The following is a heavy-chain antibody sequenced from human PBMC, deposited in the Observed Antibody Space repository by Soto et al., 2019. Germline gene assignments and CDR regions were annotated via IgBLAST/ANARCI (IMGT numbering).Heavy chain of an antibody. CDR2: INAGNGNT. CDR1: GYTFTSYA. CDR3: ARTPGGSSSFIDY. D-gene: IGHD6-6*01. J-gene: IGHJ4*02. Sequence: QVQLVQSGAEEKKPGASVKVSCKASGYTFTSYAMHWVRQAPGQRLEWMGWINAGNGNTKYSQKFQGRVTITRDTTTSTAHMEMSSLRSEDTAVDYCARTPGGSSSFIDYWGQGTLGTVSS. V-gene: IGHV1-3*05.